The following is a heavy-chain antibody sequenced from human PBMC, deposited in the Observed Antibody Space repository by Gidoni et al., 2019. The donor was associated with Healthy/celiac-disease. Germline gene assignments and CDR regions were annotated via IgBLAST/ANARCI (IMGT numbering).Heavy chain of an antibody. CDR1: GFTLSSYA. J-gene: IGHJ4*02. V-gene: IGHV3-23*01. CDR2: ISGSGGST. D-gene: IGHD2-15*01. CDR3: AKDREPVVVAAAVDY. Sequence: EVQLLESGGGLVQPGGSPRLSCAASGFTLSSYAMSWVRQAPGKGLEWVSAISGSGGSTYYADSVKGRFTISRDNSKDTLYLQMNSLRAEDTAVYYCAKDREPVVVAAAVDYWGQGTLVTVSS.